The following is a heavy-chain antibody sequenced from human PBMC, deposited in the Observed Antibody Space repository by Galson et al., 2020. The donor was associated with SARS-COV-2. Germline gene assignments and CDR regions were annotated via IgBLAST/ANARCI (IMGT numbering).Heavy chain of an antibody. D-gene: IGHD4-17*01. J-gene: IGHJ4*02. CDR2: IYYSGST. CDR1: GASISSGGYY. CDR3: ARDDYGDYVGAN. V-gene: IGHV4-31*03. Sequence: ETSETLSLTCTVSGASISSGGYYWSWIRQHPGKGLEWIGYIYYSGSTYYNPSLKSRVTISVDTSKNQFSLKLSSVTAADTAVYYCARDDYGDYVGANWGQGTLVTVSS.